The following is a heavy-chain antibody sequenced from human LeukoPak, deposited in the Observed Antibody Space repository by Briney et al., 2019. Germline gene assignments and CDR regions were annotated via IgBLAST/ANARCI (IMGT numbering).Heavy chain of an antibody. CDR1: GFSVSSNY. J-gene: IGHJ4*02. D-gene: IGHD6-13*01. Sequence: GGSLRLSCAASGFSVSSNYMSWVRQAPGKGLEWVSIIYTGGSNYYADSVKGRFTISRDNPKNTLYLQMNSLRAEDTAVYYCARAMRVAAAEYFFDYWGQGTLVTVSS. CDR3: ARAMRVAAAEYFFDY. V-gene: IGHV3-53*01. CDR2: IYTGGSN.